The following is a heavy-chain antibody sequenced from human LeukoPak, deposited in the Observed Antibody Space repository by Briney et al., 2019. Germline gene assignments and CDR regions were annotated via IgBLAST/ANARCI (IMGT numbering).Heavy chain of an antibody. CDR3: ARARYSGYEPDY. Sequence: EASVKVSCKASGYTFTGYYMHWVRQAPGQGLEWMGWINPNSGGTNYAQKFQGRVTMTRDTSISTAYMERSRLRSDDTAVYYCARARYSGYEPDYWGQGTLVTVSS. CDR2: INPNSGGT. D-gene: IGHD5-12*01. CDR1: GYTFTGYY. J-gene: IGHJ4*02. V-gene: IGHV1-2*02.